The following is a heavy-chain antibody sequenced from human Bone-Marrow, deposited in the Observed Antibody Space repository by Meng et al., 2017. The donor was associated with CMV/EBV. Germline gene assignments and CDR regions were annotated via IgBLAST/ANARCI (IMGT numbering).Heavy chain of an antibody. Sequence: GESLKISCSASGFTFSSYAMHWVRQAPGKGLEWVSSISSSSSYIYDADSVKGRFTISRDNAKNSLYLQMNSLRAEDTAVYYCARDGQLWFGSDYWGQETLVTFSS. J-gene: IGHJ4*02. CDR1: GFTFSSYA. D-gene: IGHD3-10*01. V-gene: IGHV3-21*01. CDR3: ARDGQLWFGSDY. CDR2: ISSSSSYI.